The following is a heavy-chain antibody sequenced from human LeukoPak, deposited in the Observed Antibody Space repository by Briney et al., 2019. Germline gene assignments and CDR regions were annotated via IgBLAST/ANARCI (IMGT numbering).Heavy chain of an antibody. CDR1: GVSFSGYY. V-gene: IGHV4-34*01. CDR2: INHSGST. D-gene: IGHD2-2*02. J-gene: IGHJ4*02. CDR3: ARGHTRLIGYCSSTSCYTGYSSSWRHFDY. Sequence: SETLSLTCAVYGVSFSGYYWSWIRQPPGKGLEWIGEINHSGSTNYNPSLKSRVTISVDTSKNQFSLKLSSVTAADTAVYYCARGHTRLIGYCSSTSCYTGYSSSWRHFDYWGQGTLVTVSS.